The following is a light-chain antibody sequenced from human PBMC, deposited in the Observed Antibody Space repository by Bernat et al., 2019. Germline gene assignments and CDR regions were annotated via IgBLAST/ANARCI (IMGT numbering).Light chain of an antibody. V-gene: IGKV1-5*03. Sequence: DIQMTQSPSTLSASVGDRVTITCRASQSISSWLAWYQQKPGKAPKLLIYKASSLESGVPSRFSGSGSGTEFTLTISSLQPDDFATYYCQQYNSDSSTFGGGTKVEIK. CDR1: QSISSW. CDR3: QQYNSDSST. CDR2: KAS. J-gene: IGKJ4*01.